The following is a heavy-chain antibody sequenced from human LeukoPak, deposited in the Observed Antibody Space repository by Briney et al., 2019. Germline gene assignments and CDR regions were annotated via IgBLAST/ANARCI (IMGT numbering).Heavy chain of an antibody. CDR2: VYYSGST. V-gene: IGHV4-39*02. J-gene: IGHJ4*02. Sequence: GSLRLSCAASGFTFSSYWMSWVRQPPGKGLEWIGSVYYSGSTYYNPSLKSRVTISVDTSKNQFSLKLTSVTAADTAVYYCARESDCWGQGTLVTVSS. CDR3: ARESDC. CDR1: GFTFSSYW.